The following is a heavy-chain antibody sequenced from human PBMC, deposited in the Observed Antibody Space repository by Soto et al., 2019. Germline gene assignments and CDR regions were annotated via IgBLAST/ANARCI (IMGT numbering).Heavy chain of an antibody. CDR1: GGSIRSYY. CDR2: IYFGGSS. D-gene: IGHD6-19*01. Sequence: SETLSLTCTVSGGSIRSYYWSWIRQPPGKGLEWIGYIYFGGSSNYNPSLKSRVTMSIDTSKNQFSLNLTSVTAADTAVYYCAKGVRAVAGLNFDYWGQATLVTVYS. CDR3: AKGVRAVAGLNFDY. J-gene: IGHJ4*02. V-gene: IGHV4-59*01.